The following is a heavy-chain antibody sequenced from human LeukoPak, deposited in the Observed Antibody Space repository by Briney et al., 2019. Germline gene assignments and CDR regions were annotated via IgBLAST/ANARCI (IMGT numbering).Heavy chain of an antibody. D-gene: IGHD3-10*01. V-gene: IGHV3-15*01. CDR1: GFTFSNAW. CDR3: VTPSLNYYGSGSYYGGFDY. CDR2: IKSKTDGGTT. J-gene: IGHJ4*02. Sequence: EGSLRLSCAASGFTFSNAWMSWVRQAPGKGLEWVGRIKSKTDGGTTDYAAPVKGRFTISRDDSKNTLYLQMNSLKTEDTAVYYCVTPSLNYYGSGSYYGGFDYWGQGTLVTVSS.